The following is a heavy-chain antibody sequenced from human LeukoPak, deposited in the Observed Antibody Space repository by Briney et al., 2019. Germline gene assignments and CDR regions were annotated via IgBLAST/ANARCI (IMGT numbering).Heavy chain of an antibody. Sequence: ASVKVSCKASGYTFTSYDINWVRQATGQGLEWMGWMNPNSGNTGYAQKFQGRVTMTRNTSISTAYMELSSLRSEDTAVYYCARGEQLWLHYYYYGMDVWGQGTTVTVSS. D-gene: IGHD5-18*01. V-gene: IGHV1-8*01. J-gene: IGHJ6*02. CDR3: ARGEQLWLHYYYYGMDV. CDR1: GYTFTSYD. CDR2: MNPNSGNT.